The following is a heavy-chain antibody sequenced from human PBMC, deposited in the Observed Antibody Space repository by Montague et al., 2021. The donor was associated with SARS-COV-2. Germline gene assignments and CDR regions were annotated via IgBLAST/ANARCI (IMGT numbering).Heavy chain of an antibody. CDR1: GGSISSSSYY. D-gene: IGHD3-10*01. V-gene: IGHV4-39*01. J-gene: IGHJ4*02. CDR2: IYYSGST. CDR3: ARRESMVRGVIITFSSPFDY. Sequence: SETLSLTCTVSGGSISSSSYYWGWIRQPPGKGLEWIRSIYYSGSTYYNPSLKSRVTISVDTSKNQFSLKLSSVTAADTAVYYCARRESMVRGVIITFSSPFDYWGQGTLVTVSS.